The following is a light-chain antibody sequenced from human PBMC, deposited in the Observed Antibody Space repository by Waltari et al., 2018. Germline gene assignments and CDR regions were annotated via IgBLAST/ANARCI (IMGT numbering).Light chain of an antibody. CDR1: QSVFYSSNNKNQ. CDR2: WAF. J-gene: IGKJ3*01. CDR3: QQYYSTPFT. Sequence: DLRITQSPDPLAVSLGEGAPIHRQSNQSVFYSSNNKNQLGWYQQKPGQPPKLIIYWAFTRASGVPDRFSGSGSGTDFTLTISSLQAEDVGVYYCQQYYSTPFTFGPGTKVDIK. V-gene: IGKV4-1*01.